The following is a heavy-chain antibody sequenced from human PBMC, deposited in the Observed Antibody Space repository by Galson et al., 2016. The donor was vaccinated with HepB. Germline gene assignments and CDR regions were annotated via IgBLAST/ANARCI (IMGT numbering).Heavy chain of an antibody. Sequence: SETLSLTCSVSGASTTSSNWWSWVRQPPGQGLEWIGEIYHSETTKYNPSLKSRVTISIDSSRNQFSLKLNSVTAADTAIYYCAKGEDILITFGGIIAWGQGVLVTVSS. CDR2: IYHSETT. CDR3: AKGEDILITFGGIIA. CDR1: GASTTSSNW. D-gene: IGHD3-16*02. J-gene: IGHJ5*02. V-gene: IGHV4-4*02.